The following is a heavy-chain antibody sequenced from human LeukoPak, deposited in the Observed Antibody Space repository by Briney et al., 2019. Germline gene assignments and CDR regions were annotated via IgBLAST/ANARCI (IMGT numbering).Heavy chain of an antibody. CDR1: GFTFSNAW. CDR3: TLDLGYYYDGSGPN. J-gene: IGHJ4*02. D-gene: IGHD3-22*01. Sequence: PGGSLRLSCVASGFTFSNAWMSWVRQAPGKGLEWVGRIKSKSDGGTTDYAAPVKGRFTISRDDSKNTLYLQMNSLKTEDTAVYYCTLDLGYYYDGSGPNWGQGTLVIVSS. CDR2: IKSKSDGGTT. V-gene: IGHV3-15*01.